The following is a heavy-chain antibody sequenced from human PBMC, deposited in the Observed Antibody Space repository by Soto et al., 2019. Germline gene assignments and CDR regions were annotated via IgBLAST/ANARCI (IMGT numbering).Heavy chain of an antibody. CDR2: ISYDGNDK. V-gene: IGHV3-30*18. J-gene: IGHJ4*02. CDR3: AKDNPTIAY. D-gene: IGHD1-1*01. Sequence: QVQLVESGGGVVQPGGSLRLSCAASGFTFSSSAMHWVRQAPGKGPEWVAIISYDGNDKYYADSVEGRFTISRDNSKNSLFLQMSSLRPDDTALYYCAKDNPTIAYWGQGTLVTVSS. CDR1: GFTFSSSA.